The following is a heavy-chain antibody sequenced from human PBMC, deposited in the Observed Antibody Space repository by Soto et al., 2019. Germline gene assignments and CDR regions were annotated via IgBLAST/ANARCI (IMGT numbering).Heavy chain of an antibody. Sequence: GGSLRLSCAASGLTVSSNYMTWVRQAPGKGLEWVSVIDSGGITYYADSVRGRFTISRDNSRNTLDLQMNSLRAEDTALYFCVSWVSARFDYWGQGALVTVST. CDR3: VSWVSARFDY. V-gene: IGHV3-53*01. J-gene: IGHJ4*02. CDR2: IDSGGIT. D-gene: IGHD2-8*01. CDR1: GLTVSSNY.